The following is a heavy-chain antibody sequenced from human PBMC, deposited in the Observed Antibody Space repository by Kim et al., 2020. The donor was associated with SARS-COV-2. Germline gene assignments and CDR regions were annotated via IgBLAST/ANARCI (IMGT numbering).Heavy chain of an antibody. V-gene: IGHV3-23*01. D-gene: IGHD2-21*02. CDR1: GFTFSSYG. CDR2: ISGSGVST. J-gene: IGHJ4*02. CDR3: ATRDTSDGHYFEC. Sequence: GGSLRLSCAATGFTFSSYGISWVRQAPGKGLEWVAVISGSGVSTNYAGSVKGRFTISRDNSKNTVYLQMNSLRAEDTAVYYCATRDTSDGHYFECWGQGTLITVSS.